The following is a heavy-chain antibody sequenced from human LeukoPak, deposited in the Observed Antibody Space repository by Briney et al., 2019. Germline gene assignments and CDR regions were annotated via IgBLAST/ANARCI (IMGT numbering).Heavy chain of an antibody. CDR3: ARDHVPAAARCFDY. D-gene: IGHD2-2*01. V-gene: IGHV3-48*04. CDR1: GFTFSTYS. Sequence: GGSLRLSCAASGFTFSTYSMNWVRQAPGKGLEWVSYISSSTSTIYYADSVKGRFTISRDNAKNSLYLQMNSLRAEDTAVYYCARDHVPAAARCFDYWGQGTLVTVSS. J-gene: IGHJ4*02. CDR2: ISSSTSTI.